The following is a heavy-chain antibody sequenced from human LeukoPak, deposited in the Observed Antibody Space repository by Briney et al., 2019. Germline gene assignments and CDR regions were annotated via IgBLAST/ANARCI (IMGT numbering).Heavy chain of an antibody. V-gene: IGHV3-21*01. J-gene: IGHJ4*02. D-gene: IGHD4-17*01. CDR2: ISSSSSYI. CDR1: GFTFSSYA. Sequence: PGGSLRLSCAASGFTFSSYAMSWVRQAPGKGLEWVSSISSSSSYIYYADSVKGRFTISRDNAKNSLYLQMNSLRAEDTAVYYCARAGWTVTTVDYWGQGTLVTVSS. CDR3: ARAGWTVTTVDY.